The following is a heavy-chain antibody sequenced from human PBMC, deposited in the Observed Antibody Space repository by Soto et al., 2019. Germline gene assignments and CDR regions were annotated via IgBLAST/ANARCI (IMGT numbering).Heavy chain of an antibody. CDR1: GGTFSSYA. J-gene: IGHJ4*02. Sequence: QVQLVQSGAEVKKPGSSVKVSCKASGGTFSSYAIDWVRQAPGQGLEWMGGIIPIFGTANYAQKFQDRVKITADKSTITVYMELTRLGSEVTAVYYCARGGGEMATPPPYIDWGQGTLVTVSS. CDR2: IIPIFGTA. V-gene: IGHV1-69*06. CDR3: ARGGGEMATPPPYID. D-gene: IGHD3-16*01.